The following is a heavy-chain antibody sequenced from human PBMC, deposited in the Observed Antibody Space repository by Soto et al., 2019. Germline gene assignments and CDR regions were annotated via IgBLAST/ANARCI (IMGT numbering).Heavy chain of an antibody. CDR3: AREGSSGWYEDY. J-gene: IGHJ4*02. Sequence: ASETLSLTCTVSGGSTSSGDYYWSWIRQPPGKGLEWIGYIYYSGSTYYNPPLKSRVTISVDTSKNQFSLKLSSVTAADTAVYYCAREGSSGWYEDYWGQGTLVTVSS. D-gene: IGHD6-19*01. V-gene: IGHV4-30-4*01. CDR1: GGSTSSGDYY. CDR2: IYYSGST.